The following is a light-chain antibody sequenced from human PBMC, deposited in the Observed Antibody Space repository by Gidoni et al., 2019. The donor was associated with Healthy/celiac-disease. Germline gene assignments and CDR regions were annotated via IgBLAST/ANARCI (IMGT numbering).Light chain of an antibody. V-gene: IGKV3-20*01. CDR1: QSVSSSY. Sequence: EIVFTQSPRTLSLSPGERATLSCRASQSVSSSYLAWYQQKPGQTPRLLIYGASSRATGIPDRFSGSGSGTEFTLTISRLEPEDFAVYYCQQYGSSHPLTFGGGTKVEIK. CDR2: GAS. CDR3: QQYGSSHPLT. J-gene: IGKJ4*01.